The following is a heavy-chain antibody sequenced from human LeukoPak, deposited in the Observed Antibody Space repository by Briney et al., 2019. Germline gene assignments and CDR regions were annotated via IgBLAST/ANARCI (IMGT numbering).Heavy chain of an antibody. Sequence: NPSLKSRVTISLDTSKNQFSLKLSSVTAADTAVYYCARGWELQAFDYWGQGTLVTVSS. J-gene: IGHJ4*02. D-gene: IGHD1-26*01. V-gene: IGHV4-61*02. CDR3: ARGWELQAFDY.